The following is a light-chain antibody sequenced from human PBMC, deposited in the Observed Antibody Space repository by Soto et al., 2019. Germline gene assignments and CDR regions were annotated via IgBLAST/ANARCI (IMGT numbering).Light chain of an antibody. CDR2: STS. Sequence: QAVVTQESSFSVSPGGTVTLTCGLISGSVSTANNPNWYQQTPGLAPRTLIYSTSTRSSGVPDRFSGSILGNKAALTITGAQADAESDYYCALFMGNGISVFGTGTKVTVL. J-gene: IGLJ1*01. CDR3: ALFMGNGISV. V-gene: IGLV8-61*01. CDR1: SGSVSTANN.